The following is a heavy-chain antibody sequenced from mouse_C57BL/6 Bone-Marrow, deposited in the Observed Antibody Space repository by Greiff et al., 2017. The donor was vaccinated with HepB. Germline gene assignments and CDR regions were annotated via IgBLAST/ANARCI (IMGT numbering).Heavy chain of an antibody. V-gene: IGHV1-55*01. CDR1: GYTFTSYW. CDR2: IYPGSGST. CDR3: ARDDGNYYYGSSYFDY. D-gene: IGHD1-1*01. J-gene: IGHJ2*01. Sequence: QVQLQQPGAELVKPGASVKMSCKASGYTFTSYWITWVKQRPGQGLEWIGDIYPGSGSTNYNEKFKSKATLTVDTSSSTAYMQLSSLTSEDSAVYYCARDDGNYYYGSSYFDYWGQGTTLTVSS.